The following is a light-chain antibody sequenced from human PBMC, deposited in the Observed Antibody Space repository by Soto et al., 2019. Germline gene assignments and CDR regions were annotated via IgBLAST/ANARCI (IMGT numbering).Light chain of an antibody. CDR2: DAS. J-gene: IGKJ2*01. Sequence: EIVLTQSPATLSLSPGERATLSCRASQSVSSYLAWYQQKPGQAPRLLIYDASNRATGIPARFSGSGSGTDFPPTIRSLEPEDFAVYYSQQRSNWPPNTFGQGTKLEIK. CDR1: QSVSSY. V-gene: IGKV3-11*01. CDR3: QQRSNWPPNT.